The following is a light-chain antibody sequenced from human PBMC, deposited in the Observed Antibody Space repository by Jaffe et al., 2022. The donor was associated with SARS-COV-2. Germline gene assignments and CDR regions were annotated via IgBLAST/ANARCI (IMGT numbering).Light chain of an antibody. CDR2: DVT. V-gene: IGLV2-14*01. CDR3: SSYTSITTDLHVI. CDR1: ISDIGGYNY. Sequence: QSALTQPASVSGSPGQSITISCTGTISDIGGYNYVSWYQQHPGKAPKLMIYDVTNRPSGVSDRFSGSKSDNTASLTISGLQAEDEADYYCSSYTSITTDLHVIFGGGTRLTVL. J-gene: IGLJ2*01.